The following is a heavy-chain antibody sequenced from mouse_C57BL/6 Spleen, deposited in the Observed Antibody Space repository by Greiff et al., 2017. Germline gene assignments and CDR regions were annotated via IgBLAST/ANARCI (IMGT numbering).Heavy chain of an antibody. CDR1: GYTFTSYW. Sequence: QVQLQQPGAELVKPGDSVKLSCKASGYTFTSYWMNWVKQRPGQGLEWIGMIHPNSGSNNYNEKFKSKATLTVDNSSSTAYMQISSLTSEDSAVYYGPRGCGHWYFDVWGTGTTVTVSS. J-gene: IGHJ1*03. CDR2: IHPNSGSN. CDR3: PRGCGHWYFDV. V-gene: IGHV1-64*01.